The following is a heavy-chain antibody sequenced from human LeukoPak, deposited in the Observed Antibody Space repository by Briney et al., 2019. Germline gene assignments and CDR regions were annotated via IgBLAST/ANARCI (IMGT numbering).Heavy chain of an antibody. J-gene: IGHJ4*02. V-gene: IGHV3-30*02. D-gene: IGHD5-12*01. CDR3: AKGYSGYDFARGPFDY. CDR2: IRYDGSNK. CDR1: GFTFSSYG. Sequence: GGSLRLSRAASGFTFSSYGMHWVRQAPGKGLEWVAFIRYDGSNKYYADSVKGRFTISRDNSKNTLYLQMNSLRAEDTAVYYCAKGYSGYDFARGPFDYWGQGTLVTVSS.